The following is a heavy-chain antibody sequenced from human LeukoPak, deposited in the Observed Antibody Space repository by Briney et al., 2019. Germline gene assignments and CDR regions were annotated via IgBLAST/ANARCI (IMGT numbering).Heavy chain of an antibody. CDR3: ARWRFGGSDYYFDY. D-gene: IGHD3-10*01. CDR2: IIPILGIA. Sequence: SVKVSCKASGGTFSSYTISWVRQAPGRGLEWMGRIIPILGIANYAQKFQGRVTITADKSTSTAYMELSSLRSDDTAVYYCARWRFGGSDYYFDYWGQGTLVTVSS. CDR1: GGTFSSYT. V-gene: IGHV1-69*02. J-gene: IGHJ4*02.